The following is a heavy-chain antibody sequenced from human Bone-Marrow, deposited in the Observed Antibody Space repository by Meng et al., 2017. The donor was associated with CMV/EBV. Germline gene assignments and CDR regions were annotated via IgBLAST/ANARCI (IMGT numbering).Heavy chain of an antibody. J-gene: IGHJ4*02. CDR1: GLNFINAW. Sequence: GESLKISCGVSGLNFINAWMSWVRQAPGKGLEWVGRIQHGGTTDYAAPVKGRFTISRDDSKNMLYLQMNSLRTEDTAVYYCTTVSHIQVGGQGSLVTVSS. CDR3: TTVSHIQV. V-gene: IGHV3-15*01. D-gene: IGHD1-1*01. CDR2: IQHGGTT.